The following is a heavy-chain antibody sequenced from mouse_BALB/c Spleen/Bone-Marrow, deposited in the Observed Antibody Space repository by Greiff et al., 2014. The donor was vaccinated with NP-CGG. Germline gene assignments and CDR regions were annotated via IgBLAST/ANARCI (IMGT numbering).Heavy chain of an antibody. D-gene: IGHD1-1*01. J-gene: IGHJ4*01. Sequence: EVKVVESGTVLARPGASVKMSCKASGCSFTSYWMHWVKQRPGQGLEWIGGIYPGNSDTSYNQKFKGKAKLTAVTSASTAYMELSSLTNEDSAVYYCIRDYGYVMDYWGQGTSVTVSS. V-gene: IGHV1-5*01. CDR1: GCSFTSYW. CDR3: IRDYGYVMDY. CDR2: IYPGNSDT.